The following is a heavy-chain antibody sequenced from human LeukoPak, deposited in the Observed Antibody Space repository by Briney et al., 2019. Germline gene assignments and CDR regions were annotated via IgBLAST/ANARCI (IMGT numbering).Heavy chain of an antibody. CDR2: ISGSGGST. Sequence: PGGSLRLSCAASGFTFSSYGMSWVRQAPGKGLEWVSAISGSGGSTYYADSVKGRFTISRDNSKNTLYLQMNSLRAEDTAVYYCAKVGSSAWSLYYFDDWGQGTLVTVSS. CDR3: AKVGSSAWSLYYFDD. CDR1: GFTFSSYG. D-gene: IGHD6-19*01. J-gene: IGHJ4*02. V-gene: IGHV3-23*01.